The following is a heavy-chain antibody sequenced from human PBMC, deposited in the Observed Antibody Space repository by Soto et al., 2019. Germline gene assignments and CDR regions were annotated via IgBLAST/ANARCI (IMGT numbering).Heavy chain of an antibody. Sequence: QVQLVQSGAEVKKPGSSVKVSCKASGGTFSSYTISWVRQAPGQGLEWMGRIIPILGIANYAQKFQGRVTITADKSTSTAYMELSSLRSEDTAVYYCARTGDDYSSSSDNGIDYWGQGTLVTVSS. CDR1: GGTFSSYT. V-gene: IGHV1-69*02. J-gene: IGHJ4*02. CDR3: ARTGDDYSSSSDNGIDY. D-gene: IGHD6-6*01. CDR2: IIPILGIA.